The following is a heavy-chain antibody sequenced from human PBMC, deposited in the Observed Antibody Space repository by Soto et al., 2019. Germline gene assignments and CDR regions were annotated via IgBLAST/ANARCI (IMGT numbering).Heavy chain of an antibody. Sequence: SETLSLTCTVSGGSITGRSYYWGWIRQPPGKGLEWVGSLYYRGSTYYNPSLKSRVTISVDTTKNHFSLKLSSVTAADTAVYYCGRGKSYGVFDYWGQGTLVTVSS. CDR3: GRGKSYGVFDY. D-gene: IGHD5-18*01. CDR2: LYYRGST. J-gene: IGHJ4*02. V-gene: IGHV4-39*02. CDR1: GGSITGRSYY.